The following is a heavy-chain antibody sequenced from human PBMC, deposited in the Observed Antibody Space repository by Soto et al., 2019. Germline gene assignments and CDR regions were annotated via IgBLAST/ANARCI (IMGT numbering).Heavy chain of an antibody. Sequence: VQLVQSGAEVKKPGSSVKVSCKASGGTFSSYTISWVRQAPGQGLEWMGRIIPILGIANYAQKFQGRVTITADKSTSTAYMELSSLRSEDTAVYYCARGPTIEYFQHWGQGTLSPSPQ. CDR1: GGTFSSYT. CDR2: IIPILGIA. J-gene: IGHJ1*01. CDR3: ARGPTIEYFQH. V-gene: IGHV1-69*02. D-gene: IGHD3-3*01.